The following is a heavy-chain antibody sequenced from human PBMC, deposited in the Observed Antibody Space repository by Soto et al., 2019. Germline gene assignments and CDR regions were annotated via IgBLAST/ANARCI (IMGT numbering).Heavy chain of an antibody. CDR3: ARSPGYYDFWSGYYYYYGMDV. Sequence: GGSLRLSCAASGFTFSSYAMHWVRQAPGKGLEWVAVISYDGSNKYYADSVKGRFTISRDNSKNTLYLQMNSLRAEDTAVYYCARSPGYYDFWSGYYYYYGMDVWGQGTTVTVSS. J-gene: IGHJ6*02. D-gene: IGHD3-3*01. CDR1: GFTFSSYA. CDR2: ISYDGSNK. V-gene: IGHV3-30-3*01.